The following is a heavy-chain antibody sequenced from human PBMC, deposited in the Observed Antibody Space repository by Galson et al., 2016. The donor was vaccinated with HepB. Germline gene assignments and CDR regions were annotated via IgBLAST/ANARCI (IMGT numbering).Heavy chain of an antibody. Sequence: QGLEWMGGIIPSFAIAYYAKRFQGRVTITADQSTSTAYMELSSLRSEDPAVYYCARRPGVLGSIEAPVFSPHIRTLDYWGQGTLFTVSS. CDR2: IIPSFAIA. CDR3: ARRPGVLGSIEAPVFSPHIRTLDY. V-gene: IGHV1-69*17. D-gene: IGHD2-8*02. J-gene: IGHJ4*02.